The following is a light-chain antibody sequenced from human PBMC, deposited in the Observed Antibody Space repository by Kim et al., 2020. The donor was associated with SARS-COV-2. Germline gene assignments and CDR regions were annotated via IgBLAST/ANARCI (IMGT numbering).Light chain of an antibody. J-gene: IGLJ1*01. CDR2: GKN. V-gene: IGLV3-19*01. CDR1: SLRSYY. CDR3: NSRDSSGNHYV. Sequence: ALGQTVRITCQGDSLRSYYASWYQQKPGQAPVLVIYGKNNRPSGIQDRFSGSSSGNTASLTITGAQAEDEADYYCNSRDSSGNHYVFGTGTKVTVL.